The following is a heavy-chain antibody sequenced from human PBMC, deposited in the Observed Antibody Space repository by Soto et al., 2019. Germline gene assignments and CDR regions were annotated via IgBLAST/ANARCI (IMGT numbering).Heavy chain of an antibody. CDR2: ISSNGGST. D-gene: IGHD5-12*01. J-gene: IGHJ3*02. Sequence: GGSLRLSCAASGFTFSSYAMHWVRQAPGKGLEYVSAISSNGGSTYYANSVKGRFTISRDNSKNTLYLQMGSLRAEDMAVYYCARDQGVATMERSFDIWGQGTMVTVSS. CDR1: GFTFSSYA. V-gene: IGHV3-64*01. CDR3: ARDQGVATMERSFDI.